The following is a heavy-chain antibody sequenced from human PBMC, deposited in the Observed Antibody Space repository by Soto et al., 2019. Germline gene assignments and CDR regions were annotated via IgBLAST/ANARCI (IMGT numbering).Heavy chain of an antibody. V-gene: IGHV3-64D*06. CDR2: ITSYGGTT. D-gene: IGHD3-3*01. J-gene: IGHJ5*02. Sequence: PGGSLRLSCSASGFTFSNSAMYWVRQAPGKGLEYVATITSYGGTTYYADSVKGRFTISRDNSKNILYIQMSSLRPEDTAVYYCVKGEVMLFGVVTFDRWGQGTLVTVSS. CDR3: VKGEVMLFGVVTFDR. CDR1: GFTFSNSA.